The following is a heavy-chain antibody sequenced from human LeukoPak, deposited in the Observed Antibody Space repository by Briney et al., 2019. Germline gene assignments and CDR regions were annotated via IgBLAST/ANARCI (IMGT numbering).Heavy chain of an antibody. V-gene: IGHV3-23*01. CDR3: ASKAGYGNGGICYGPLDC. CDR1: GFTFSSYA. D-gene: IGHD2-15*01. Sequence: GGSLRLSCAASGFTFSSYAVNWVRQTPGKGLEWVSAISGDGGSTYYADSVKGRFTISRDNSKNTLYLQMNSLRAEDTALYYCASKAGYGNGGICYGPLDCWGQGTLVTVSS. J-gene: IGHJ4*02. CDR2: ISGDGGST.